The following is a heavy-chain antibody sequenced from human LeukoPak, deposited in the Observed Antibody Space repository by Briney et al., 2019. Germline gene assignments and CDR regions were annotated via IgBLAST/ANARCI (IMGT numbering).Heavy chain of an antibody. V-gene: IGHV1-8*03. CDR1: GYTFTSYD. J-gene: IGHJ3*02. CDR3: ARGLRYCSSTSCPELDDAFDI. Sequence: ASVKVSCKVSGYTFTSYDINWVRQATGQGLEWMGWMNPNSGNTGYAQKFQGRVTITRNTPISTAYMELSSLRSEDTAVYYCARGLRYCSSTSCPELDDAFDIWGQGTMVTVSS. D-gene: IGHD2-2*01. CDR2: MNPNSGNT.